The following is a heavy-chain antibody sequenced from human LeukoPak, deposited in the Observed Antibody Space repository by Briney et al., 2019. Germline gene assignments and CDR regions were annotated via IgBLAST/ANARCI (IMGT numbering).Heavy chain of an antibody. CDR3: AKGSVVYYNFWSGSYSDY. CDR2: ISNSGETT. CDR1: GFNFVTYA. J-gene: IGHJ4*02. D-gene: IGHD3-3*01. Sequence: PAGSLRLSCAASGFNFVTYAMNWVRQAPGKGLEWVSVISNSGETTHYADSVKGRFTISRDNSKNTLYLQMDSLRADDTAIYYCAKGSVVYYNFWSGSYSDYWGQGTLVTVSS. V-gene: IGHV3-23*01.